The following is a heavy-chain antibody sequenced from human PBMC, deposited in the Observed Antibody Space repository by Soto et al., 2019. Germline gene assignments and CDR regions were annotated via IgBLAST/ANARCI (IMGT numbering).Heavy chain of an antibody. CDR2: IYYSGST. J-gene: IGHJ5*02. D-gene: IGHD3-3*01. Sequence: QVQLQESGPGLVKPSQTLSLTCTVSGGSISSGGYYWSWIRQHPGKGLEWIGYIYYSGSTYYNPSLKSRVNISVDTSKNQFSLKLSSVTAADTAVYYCASLRITIFGVVKGWFDPWGQGTLVTVSS. CDR3: ASLRITIFGVVKGWFDP. CDR1: GGSISSGGYY. V-gene: IGHV4-31*03.